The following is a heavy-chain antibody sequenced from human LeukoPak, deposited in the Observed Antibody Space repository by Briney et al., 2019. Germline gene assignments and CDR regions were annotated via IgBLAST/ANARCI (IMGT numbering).Heavy chain of an antibody. CDR3: ARRPAAMKGEDY. CDR1: GFTFSSYA. Sequence: TGGSLRLSCAASGFTFSSYAMNWVRQAPGKGLEWVSSISSSSSYIYCADSVKGRFTISRDNAKNSLYLQMNSLRAEDTAVYYCARRPAAMKGEDYWGQGTLVTVSS. V-gene: IGHV3-21*01. J-gene: IGHJ4*02. CDR2: ISSSSSYI. D-gene: IGHD2-2*01.